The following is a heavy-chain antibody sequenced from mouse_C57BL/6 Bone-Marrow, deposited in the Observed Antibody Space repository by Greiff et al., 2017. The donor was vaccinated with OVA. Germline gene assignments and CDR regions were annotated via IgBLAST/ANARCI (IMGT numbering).Heavy chain of an antibody. V-gene: IGHV2-9*01. CDR3: APRKLRLHYFDD. CDR2: IWGGGST. Sequence: VKVVESGPGLVAPSQSLSITCTVSGFSLTSYGVDWVRQPPGKGLEWLGVIWGGGSTNYNSALMSRLSISQDNSKSQAFLKMNSLQTDDTAMYNCAPRKLRLHYFDDWGEGSTLTVSS. CDR1: GFSLTSYG. J-gene: IGHJ2*01. D-gene: IGHD3-2*02.